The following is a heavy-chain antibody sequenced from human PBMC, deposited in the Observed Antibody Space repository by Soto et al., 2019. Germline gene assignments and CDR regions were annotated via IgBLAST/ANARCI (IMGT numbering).Heavy chain of an antibody. CDR2: IYYSGST. CDR3: ARDSPRITIFGVVDPYWYYGMDV. D-gene: IGHD3-3*01. CDR1: GGFLSRGSYY. V-gene: IGHV4-61*01. Sequence: SETLSHTRTVSGGFLSRGSYYLGWVPPPPRKGLGWVGYIYYSGSTNYNPSLKSRVTISVDTSKNQFSLKLSSVTAADTAVYYCARDSPRITIFGVVDPYWYYGMDVWGQGTTVTVSS. J-gene: IGHJ6*02.